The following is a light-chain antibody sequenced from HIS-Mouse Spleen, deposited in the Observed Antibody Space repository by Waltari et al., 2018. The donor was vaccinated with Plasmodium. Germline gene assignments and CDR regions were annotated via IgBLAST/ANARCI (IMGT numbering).Light chain of an antibody. CDR1: SRDVGSYNL. CDR2: QGS. CDR3: CSYAGSSTWV. Sequence: QSALTQPASVSGAPGQSITISCPGTSRDVGSYNLVSWYQQDPGKAPKLMIYQGSTRPSGVPHRFGGSKSGNTTSLTCSGLQAEDEADYSCCSYAGSSTWVFGGGTKLTVL. J-gene: IGLJ3*02. V-gene: IGLV2-23*01.